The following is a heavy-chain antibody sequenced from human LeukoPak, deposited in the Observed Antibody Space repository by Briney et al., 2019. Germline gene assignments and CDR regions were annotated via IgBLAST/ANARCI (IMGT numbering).Heavy chain of an antibody. CDR3: ARDRSSDYFDY. CDR2: ISYDGSNK. J-gene: IGHJ4*02. Sequence: GGSLRLSCAASGFTLADYAMSWARQAPGKGLEWVAVISYDGSNKYYADSVKGRFTISRDNSKNTLYLQMNSLRAEDTAVYYCARDRSSDYFDYWGQGTLVTVSS. D-gene: IGHD2-2*01. CDR1: GFTLADYA. V-gene: IGHV3-30*03.